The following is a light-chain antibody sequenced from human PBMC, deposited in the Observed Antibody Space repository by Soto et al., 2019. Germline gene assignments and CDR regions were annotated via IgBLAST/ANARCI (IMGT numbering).Light chain of an antibody. J-gene: IGLJ1*01. V-gene: IGLV2-11*01. CDR2: DVS. CDR3: CSYAGSYTSYV. CDR1: SSDDDGYNY. Sequence: QSALTQPRSVSGSPGQSVTISCTGTSSDDDGYNYVSWYQQHPGKAPKLMIYDVSERPSGVPDRFSGSKSGNTASLTISGLQAEDEADYYCCSYAGSYTSYVFGTGTKLTVL.